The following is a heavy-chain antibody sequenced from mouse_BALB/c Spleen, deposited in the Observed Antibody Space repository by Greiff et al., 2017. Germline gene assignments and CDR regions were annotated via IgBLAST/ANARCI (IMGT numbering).Heavy chain of an antibody. D-gene: IGHD3-2*01. Sequence: VQLKQSGPELVKPGASVKMSCKASGNTFTSYVMHWVKQKPGQGLEWIGYINPYNDGTKYNEKFKGKATLTSDKSSSTAYMELSSLTSEDSAVYYCARSDSSGYYAMDYWGQGTSVTVSS. CDR1: GNTFTSYV. CDR2: INPYNDGT. V-gene: IGHV1-14*01. J-gene: IGHJ4*01. CDR3: ARSDSSGYYAMDY.